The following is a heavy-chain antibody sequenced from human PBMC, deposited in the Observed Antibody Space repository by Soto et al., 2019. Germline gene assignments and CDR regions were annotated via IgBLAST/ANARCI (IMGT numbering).Heavy chain of an antibody. D-gene: IGHD1-1*01. CDR1: GASISGFY. J-gene: IGHJ5*02. Sequence: QSLTCTVSGASISGFYWSWIRKSAGQGLEWIGRIYATGTTDYNPSLKSRVMMSVDTSKKQFSLKLRSVTAAVTAVYYCVRDGTKTLRDWFDPWGQGISGTVSS. CDR3: VRDGTKTLRDWFDP. V-gene: IGHV4-4*07. CDR2: IYATGTT.